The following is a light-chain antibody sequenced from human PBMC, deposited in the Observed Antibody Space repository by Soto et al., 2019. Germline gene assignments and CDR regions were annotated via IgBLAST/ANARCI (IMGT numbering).Light chain of an antibody. V-gene: IGLV2-14*01. Sequence: QSALTQPASVSGSPGQSITISCTGTSSGVGAYNYVSWYQQHPGRAPKLMIYEVSDRPSGVSNRFSGSKPGNTASLTISGLLAEDEADYYRTSYTTSTYVFGTGTKVTVL. CDR1: SSGVGAYNY. CDR2: EVS. CDR3: TSYTTSTYV. J-gene: IGLJ1*01.